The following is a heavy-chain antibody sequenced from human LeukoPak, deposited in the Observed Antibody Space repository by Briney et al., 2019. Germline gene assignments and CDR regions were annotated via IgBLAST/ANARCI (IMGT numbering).Heavy chain of an antibody. CDR2: IIPIFGTA. CDR1: GGTFSSYA. V-gene: IGHV1-69*13. D-gene: IGHD2-2*01. CDR3: ARVPAAIFSYYYYGMDV. Sequence: GASVKVSCKASGGTFSSYAISWVRQAPGQGLEWMGGIIPIFGTANYAQKFQGRVTITADESTSTAYMELSSLRSEDTAVYYCARVPAAIFSYYYYGMDVWGQGTTVTVSS. J-gene: IGHJ6*02.